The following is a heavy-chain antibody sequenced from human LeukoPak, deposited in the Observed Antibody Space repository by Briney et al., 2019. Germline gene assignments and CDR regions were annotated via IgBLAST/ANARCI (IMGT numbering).Heavy chain of an antibody. CDR3: TTWYYYDSSGFDY. CDR1: GLTFSKSW. Sequence: GGSLRLSCAASGLTFSKSWMNWVRQAPGKGLEWVGRIKSKTDGGTTDYAAPVKGRFTISRDDSKNTLYLQMNSLKTEDTAVYFCTTWYYYDSSGFDYWGQGTLVTVSS. CDR2: IKSKTDGGTT. J-gene: IGHJ4*02. D-gene: IGHD3-22*01. V-gene: IGHV3-15*01.